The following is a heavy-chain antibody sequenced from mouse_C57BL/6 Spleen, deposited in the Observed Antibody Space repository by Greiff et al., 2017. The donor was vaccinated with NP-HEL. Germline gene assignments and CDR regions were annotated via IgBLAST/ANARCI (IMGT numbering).Heavy chain of an antibody. CDR3: AKNYYGGSYVFDY. CDR2: INPNYGTT. CDR1: GYSFPDYN. V-gene: IGHV1-39*01. Sequence: EVQLQQSGPELVKPGASVKISCKASGYSFPDYNMNWVKPSNGKSLEWIGVINPNYGTTSYNQQFKGKATLTVDQSSSTAYMQLNSLTSEDSAVYYCAKNYYGGSYVFDYWGQGTTLTVSS. D-gene: IGHD1-1*01. J-gene: IGHJ2*01.